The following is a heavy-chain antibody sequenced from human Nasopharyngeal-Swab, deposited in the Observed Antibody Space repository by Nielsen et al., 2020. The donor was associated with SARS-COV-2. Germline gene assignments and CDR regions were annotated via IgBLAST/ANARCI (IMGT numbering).Heavy chain of an antibody. CDR1: GGSISSSSYY. Sequence: ESLKISCTVSGGSISSSSYYWGWIRQPPGKGLEWIGSIYYSGSTYYNPSLKSRVTISVDTSKNQFSLKLSSVTAADTAVYYCARLTYYDFWSGYYDFDYWGQGTLVTVSS. D-gene: IGHD3-3*01. V-gene: IGHV4-39*01. CDR3: ARLTYYDFWSGYYDFDY. J-gene: IGHJ4*02. CDR2: IYYSGST.